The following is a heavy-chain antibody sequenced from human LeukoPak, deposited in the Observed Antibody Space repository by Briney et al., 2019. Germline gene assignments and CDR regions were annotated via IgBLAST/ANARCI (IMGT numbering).Heavy chain of an antibody. J-gene: IGHJ4*02. Sequence: AGGSLRLSCAASGFTFSSYEMNWVRQAPGKGLEWVSYISSSGSTIYYVDSVKGRFTISRDNAKNSLYLQMNSLRAEDTAVYYCARDRNYYGSGSYYEPDYWGQGTLVTVSS. V-gene: IGHV3-48*03. CDR1: GFTFSSYE. CDR2: ISSSGSTI. CDR3: ARDRNYYGSGSYYEPDY. D-gene: IGHD3-10*01.